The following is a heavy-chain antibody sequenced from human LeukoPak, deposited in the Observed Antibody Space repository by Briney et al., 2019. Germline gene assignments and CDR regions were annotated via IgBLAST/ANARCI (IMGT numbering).Heavy chain of an antibody. CDR1: GFTVSSNY. Sequence: GGSLRLSCAASGFTVSSNYMSWVRQAPGKGLEWVSVIYSGGSTYYADSVRGRFTISRDNSKNTLYLQMNSLRAEDTAVYYCARDQWYYDSSGYSWDAFDIWGQGTMVTVSS. J-gene: IGHJ3*02. V-gene: IGHV3-53*01. D-gene: IGHD3-22*01. CDR2: IYSGGST. CDR3: ARDQWYYDSSGYSWDAFDI.